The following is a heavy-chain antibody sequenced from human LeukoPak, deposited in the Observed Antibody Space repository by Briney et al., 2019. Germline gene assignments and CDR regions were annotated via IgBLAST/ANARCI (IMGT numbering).Heavy chain of an antibody. J-gene: IGHJ6*02. CDR2: IYYSGST. Sequence: SETLSLTCAVYGGSFSGYYWSWIRQPPGKGLEWIGYIYYSGSTNYNPSLKSRVTISVDTSKNQFSLKLSSVTAADTAVYYCARDLYDSSGYYYYGMDVWGQGTTVTVSS. CDR1: GGSFSGYY. D-gene: IGHD3-22*01. CDR3: ARDLYDSSGYYYYGMDV. V-gene: IGHV4-59*01.